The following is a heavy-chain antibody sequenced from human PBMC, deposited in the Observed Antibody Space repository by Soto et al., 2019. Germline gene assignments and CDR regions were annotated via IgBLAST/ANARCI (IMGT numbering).Heavy chain of an antibody. CDR1: GFTFDDYA. CDR3: ARGDIVVVPAAPPYYYYYYGMDV. Sequence: EVQLVESGGGLVQPGRSLRLSCAASGFTFDDYAMHWVRQAPGKGLEWVSGISWNSGSIGYADSVKGRFTISRDNAKNSLYLQMNSLRAEDTALYYCARGDIVVVPAAPPYYYYYYGMDVWGQGTTVTVSS. D-gene: IGHD2-2*01. J-gene: IGHJ6*02. V-gene: IGHV3-9*01. CDR2: ISWNSGSI.